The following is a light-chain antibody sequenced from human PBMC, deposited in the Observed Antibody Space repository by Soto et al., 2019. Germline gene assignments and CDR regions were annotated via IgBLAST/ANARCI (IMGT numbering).Light chain of an antibody. CDR1: QRISGY. V-gene: IGKV1-39*01. J-gene: IGKJ3*01. Sequence: DIQMTQSPSSLSAFVGDRVTITCRASQRISGYLNWYQQKPGKAPKLLIFGASNLQSGVPPRFSGSGSGTDFTLTITSLQPEDFATYYCQQSFSSPLAFGPGTKVDIK. CDR2: GAS. CDR3: QQSFSSPLA.